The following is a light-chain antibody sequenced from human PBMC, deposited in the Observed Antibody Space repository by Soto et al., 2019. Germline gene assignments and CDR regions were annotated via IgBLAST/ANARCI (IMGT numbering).Light chain of an antibody. J-gene: IGKJ5*01. CDR2: DAS. CDR1: QSVSSY. V-gene: IGKV3-11*01. CDR3: QQCNNWPPEIT. Sequence: EVVMTQSPATLSVSPGERATLSCRASQSVSSYLAWYQQKPGQAPRLLIYDASNRATGIPARFSGSGSGTDFTLTISSLEPEDFAVYYCQQCNNWPPEITFGQGTRLEIK.